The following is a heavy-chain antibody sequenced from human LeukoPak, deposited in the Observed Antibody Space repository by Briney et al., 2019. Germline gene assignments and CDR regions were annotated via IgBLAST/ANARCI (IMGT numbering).Heavy chain of an antibody. D-gene: IGHD2-21*02. J-gene: IGHJ4*02. V-gene: IGHV3-9*01. CDR2: ISWNSGSI. CDR1: GFTFSTYW. CDR3: AAFAYCGGDCYPSFDY. Sequence: GGSLRLSCAASGFTFSTYWMHWVRQAPGKGLVWVSGISWNSGSIGYADSVKGRFTISRDNAKNSLYLQMNSLRAEDTALYYCAAFAYCGGDCYPSFDYWGQGTLVTVSS.